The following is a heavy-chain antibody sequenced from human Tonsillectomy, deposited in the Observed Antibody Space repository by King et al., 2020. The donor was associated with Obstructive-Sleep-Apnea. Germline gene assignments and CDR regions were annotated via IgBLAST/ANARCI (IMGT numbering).Heavy chain of an antibody. CDR3: AKCYNSGSYYNGPRG. Sequence: VQLVESGGGVVKPGGSLRLSCAASGFTFSSYGMHWVRQAPGKGLEWVAVISYDGNNKYYADSVKGRFTISRDNSKNTLYLQMNSLRAEDTAMYYCAKCYNSGSYYNGPRGWGQGTLVTVSS. J-gene: IGHJ4*02. V-gene: IGHV3-30*18. D-gene: IGHD3-10*01. CDR2: ISYDGNNK. CDR1: GFTFSSYG.